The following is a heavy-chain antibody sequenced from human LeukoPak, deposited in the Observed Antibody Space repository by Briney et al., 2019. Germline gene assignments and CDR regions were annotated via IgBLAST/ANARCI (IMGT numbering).Heavy chain of an antibody. J-gene: IGHJ5*02. Sequence: SETLSLTCTVSGGSISSSTYYWGWIRQPPGKGLEWIGNIYYSGTTYYNPSLPSLKSRVTILIDTSKNQFSLRLRSVTAADTAVYYCARGLPKIDYGDYGGTWFDPWGQGTLVTVSS. CDR3: ARGLPKIDYGDYGGTWFDP. D-gene: IGHD4-17*01. CDR1: GGSISSSTYY. CDR2: IYYSGTT. V-gene: IGHV4-39*07.